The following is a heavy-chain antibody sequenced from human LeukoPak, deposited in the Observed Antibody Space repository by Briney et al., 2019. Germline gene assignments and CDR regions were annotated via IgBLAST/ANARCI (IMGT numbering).Heavy chain of an antibody. Sequence: ASVKVSCKASGGTFSSYAISWVRQAPGQGLEWMGGIIPIFGTANYAQKFQGRVTITADESTSTAYMELSSPRSEDTAVYYCARTGGNRGPFDYWGQGTLVTVSS. V-gene: IGHV1-69*13. CDR1: GGTFSSYA. D-gene: IGHD4-23*01. CDR2: IIPIFGTA. CDR3: ARTGGNRGPFDY. J-gene: IGHJ4*02.